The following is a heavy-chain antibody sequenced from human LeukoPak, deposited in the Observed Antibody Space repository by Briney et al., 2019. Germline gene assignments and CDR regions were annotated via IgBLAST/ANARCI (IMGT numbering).Heavy chain of an antibody. CDR2: IYTSGST. J-gene: IGHJ5*02. CDR1: GGSISSGSYY. CDR3: ARDQGQLVRGFDP. D-gene: IGHD6-13*01. Sequence: SQTLSLTCTVSGGSISSGSYYWSWIRQPAGKGLEWIGHIYTSGSTNCSPSLKSRVTISLDTSKNQFSLQLNSVTPEDTAVYYCARDQGQLVRGFDPWGQGTLVTVSS. V-gene: IGHV4-61*09.